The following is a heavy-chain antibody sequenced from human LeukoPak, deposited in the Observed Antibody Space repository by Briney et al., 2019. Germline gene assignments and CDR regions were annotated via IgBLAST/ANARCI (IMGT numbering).Heavy chain of an antibody. CDR1: GGSISSSSYY. CDR2: IYYSGGT. Sequence: PSETLSLTCTVSGGSISSSSYYWGWIRQPPGKGLEWIGSIYYSGGTYYNPSLKSRVTISVDTSKNQFSLKLSSVTAADTAVYYCASGYDSRTFDYWGQGTLVTVSS. D-gene: IGHD5-12*01. CDR3: ASGYDSRTFDY. J-gene: IGHJ4*02. V-gene: IGHV4-39*07.